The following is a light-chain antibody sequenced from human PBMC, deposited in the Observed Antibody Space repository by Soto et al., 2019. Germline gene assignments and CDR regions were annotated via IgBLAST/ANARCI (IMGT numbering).Light chain of an antibody. V-gene: IGKV3-15*01. CDR2: GAS. CDR1: QSVSSN. Sequence: EVVMTQSPATLSVSPVERATLSCMASQSVSSNLAWYQQKPGQGPRLLIYGASTRATGIPARFSGSGSGTEFTLIISSLQSEDFAVYYCQQYNNWPRWTFGQGTKVDIK. CDR3: QQYNNWPRWT. J-gene: IGKJ1*01.